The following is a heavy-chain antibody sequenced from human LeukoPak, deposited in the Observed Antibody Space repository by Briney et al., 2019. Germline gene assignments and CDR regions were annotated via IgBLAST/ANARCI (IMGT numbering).Heavy chain of an antibody. J-gene: IGHJ4*02. CDR3: AKGARITMIVVVPQYDY. CDR2: ISGSGGST. V-gene: IGHV3-23*01. CDR1: GFTFGSYA. Sequence: PGGSLRLSCAASGFTFGSYAMSWVRQAPGKGLEWVSAISGSGGSTYYADSVKGRFTISRDNSKNTLYLQMNSLRAEDTAVYYCAKGARITMIVVVPQYDYWGQGTLVTVSS. D-gene: IGHD3-22*01.